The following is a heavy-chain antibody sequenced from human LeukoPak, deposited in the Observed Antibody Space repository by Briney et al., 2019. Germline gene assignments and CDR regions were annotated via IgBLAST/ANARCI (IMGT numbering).Heavy chain of an antibody. Sequence: ASVKVSCKASGYTFTGYYMHWVRQAPGQGLEWMGWINPNSGGTNYAQKFQGRVTMTRDTSISTAYMELSRLRSDDTAVYSCVRDPARQQLVPHYFDYWGQGTLVTVSS. D-gene: IGHD6-13*01. CDR3: VRDPARQQLVPHYFDY. J-gene: IGHJ4*02. V-gene: IGHV1-2*02. CDR2: INPNSGGT. CDR1: GYTFTGYY.